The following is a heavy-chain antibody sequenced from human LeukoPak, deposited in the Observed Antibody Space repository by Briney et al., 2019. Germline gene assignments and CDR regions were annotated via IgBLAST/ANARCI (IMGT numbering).Heavy chain of an antibody. CDR2: IIPIFGTA. Sequence: GASVKVSCKAPGGTFSSYAISWVRQAPGQGLEWMGGIIPIFGTANYAQKFQGRVTITTDESTSTAYMELSSLRSEDTAFYYCAGSITAVGYYHYMDVWGKGTTVTVSS. J-gene: IGHJ6*03. CDR3: AGSITAVGYYHYMDV. V-gene: IGHV1-69*05. D-gene: IGHD6-6*01. CDR1: GGTFSSYA.